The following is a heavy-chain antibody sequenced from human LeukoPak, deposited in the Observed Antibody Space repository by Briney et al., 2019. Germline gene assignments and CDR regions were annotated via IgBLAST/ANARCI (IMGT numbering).Heavy chain of an antibody. Sequence: SETLSLTCAVYGGSFSGYYWSWIRQPPGKGLEWIGEINHSGSTNYNPSLKSRVTISVDTSKNQFSLKLSSVTAADPAVYYCARDERPFQEDAFDIWGQGTMVTVSS. J-gene: IGHJ3*02. CDR1: GGSFSGYY. CDR3: ARDERPFQEDAFDI. CDR2: INHSGST. V-gene: IGHV4-34*01.